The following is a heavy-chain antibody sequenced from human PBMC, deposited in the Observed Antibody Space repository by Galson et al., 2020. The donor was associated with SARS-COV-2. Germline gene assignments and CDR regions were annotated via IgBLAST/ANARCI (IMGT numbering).Heavy chain of an antibody. CDR2: ISWNSGLI. CDR3: AQDSDASR. J-gene: IGHJ4*02. V-gene: IGHV3-9*01. Sequence: GGSLRLSCATSGFTFDDFAMHWVRQVPGKGLEWVSGISWNSGLIGYADSVKGRFTISRDNAKSSLYLQMNDLRTEDTAMYYCAQDSDASRWGQGTLVTVSS. CDR1: GFTFDDFA.